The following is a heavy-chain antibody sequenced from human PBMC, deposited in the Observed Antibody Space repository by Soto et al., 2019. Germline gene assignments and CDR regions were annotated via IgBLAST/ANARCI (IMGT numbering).Heavy chain of an antibody. CDR1: GASVSSGDYY. CDR2: IYFSRAT. CDR3: VRVHADDSSGYLLEY. Sequence: QVQLQEAGPGLVKPSETLALNCSVSGASVSSGDYYWSWIRQPPGKGLEWIGYIYFSRATSYAPSLKRRVSISIDTSNDRFFLTIKSVTAADTAFYYCVRVHADDSSGYLLEYWGQGLLVSVSS. J-gene: IGHJ4*02. D-gene: IGHD3-22*01. V-gene: IGHV4-61*03.